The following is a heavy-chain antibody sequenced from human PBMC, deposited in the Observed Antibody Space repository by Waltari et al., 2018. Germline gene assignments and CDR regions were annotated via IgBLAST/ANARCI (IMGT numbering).Heavy chain of an antibody. CDR3: ARGADTAMVNYYYYGMDV. D-gene: IGHD5-18*01. Sequence: QVQLVQSGAEVKKPGSSVTVSCKASGGTFSSYAISWVRQAPGQGLEWMGRIIPILGIANYAQKFQGRVTITADKSTSTAYMELSSLRSEDTAVYYCARGADTAMVNYYYYGMDVWGQGTTVTVSS. CDR2: IIPILGIA. CDR1: GGTFSSYA. J-gene: IGHJ6*02. V-gene: IGHV1-69*09.